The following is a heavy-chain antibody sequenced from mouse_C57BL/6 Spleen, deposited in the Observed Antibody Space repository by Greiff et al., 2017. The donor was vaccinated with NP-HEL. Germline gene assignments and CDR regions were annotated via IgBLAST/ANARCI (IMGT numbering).Heavy chain of an antibody. D-gene: IGHD2-3*01. CDR1: GYTFTSYW. CDR2: IDPSDSYT. Sequence: QVQLQQPGAELVKPGASVKLSCKASGYTFTSYWMQWVKQRPGQGLEWIGEIDPSDSYTNYNQKFKGKATLTVDTSSSTAYMQLSSLTSEDSAVYYCARRWLLFYCDYWGQGTTLTVSS. CDR3: ARRWLLFYCDY. V-gene: IGHV1-50*01. J-gene: IGHJ2*01.